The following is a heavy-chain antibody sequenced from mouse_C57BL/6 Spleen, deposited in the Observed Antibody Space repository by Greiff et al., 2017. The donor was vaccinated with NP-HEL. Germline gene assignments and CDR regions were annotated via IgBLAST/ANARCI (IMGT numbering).Heavy chain of an antibody. V-gene: IGHV14-2*01. J-gene: IGHJ3*01. D-gene: IGHD1-1*01. CDR3: ARHYGSSTWFAY. CDR1: GFNIKDYY. CDR2: IDPEDGET. Sequence: EVKLQESGAELVKPGASVKLSCTASGFNIKDYYMHWVKQRTEQGLEWIGRIDPEDGETKYAPKFQGKATITADTSSNTAYLQLSSLTSEDTAVYYCARHYGSSTWFAYWGQGTLVTVSA.